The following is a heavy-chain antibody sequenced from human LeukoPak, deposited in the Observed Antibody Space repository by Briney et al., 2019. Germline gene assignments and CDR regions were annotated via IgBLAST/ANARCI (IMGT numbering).Heavy chain of an antibody. D-gene: IGHD3-10*01. CDR3: AREYYGSGSYYNVGY. CDR2: INWNGGRT. Sequence: GGCLRLSCAASGFTFDDYGMGWVRQAPGKGLEWVSGINWNGGRTGYADSVKGRFTISRDNAKKSLYVQMNSLRAEDTALYYCAREYYGSGSYYNVGYWGQGTLVTVSS. J-gene: IGHJ4*02. CDR1: GFTFDDYG. V-gene: IGHV3-20*04.